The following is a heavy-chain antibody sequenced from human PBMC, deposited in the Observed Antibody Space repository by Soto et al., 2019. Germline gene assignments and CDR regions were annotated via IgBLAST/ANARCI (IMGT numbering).Heavy chain of an antibody. CDR1: GGTFTSYA. J-gene: IGHJ3*02. V-gene: IGHV1-69*12. D-gene: IGHD3-10*02. CDR2: IIPIFGTA. CDR3: ARHVPRASEAFEI. Sequence: QVQLVQSGAEVKKPGSSVKVSCKASGGTFTSYAISWVRQAPGQGLEWMGGIIPIFGTANYAQKFQGRVTITADESTSTAYMEMSSLRSDDTAFYYCARHVPRASEAFEIWGQGTMVTVSS.